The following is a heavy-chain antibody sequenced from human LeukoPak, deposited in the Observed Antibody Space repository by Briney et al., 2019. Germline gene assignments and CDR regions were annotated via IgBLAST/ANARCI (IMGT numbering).Heavy chain of an antibody. D-gene: IGHD6-19*01. Sequence: ASVKVSCKASGYTFTSYGISWVRQAPGQGLEWMGWISVYNGNTNYAQEFQGRVTMTTDTSTSTAYMELRSLRSDDTAVYYCARRYSSGWYPDYWGQGTLVTVSS. CDR2: ISVYNGNT. J-gene: IGHJ4*02. V-gene: IGHV1-18*01. CDR3: ARRYSSGWYPDY. CDR1: GYTFTSYG.